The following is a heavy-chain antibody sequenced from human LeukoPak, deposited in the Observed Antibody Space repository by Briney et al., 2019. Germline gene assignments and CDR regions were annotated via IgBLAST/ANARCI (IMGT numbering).Heavy chain of an antibody. CDR1: GFTFSSYG. J-gene: IGHJ6*02. V-gene: IGHV3-48*02. CDR2: ISSSSSTT. Sequence: GGSLRLSCAAPGFTFSSYGMNWVRQAPGKGLEWVSYISSSSSTTYYADSVKGRFTISRDNAKNSLYLHMNSLRDEDTAVYYCARAPGYYYYGMDVWGQGTTVTVSS. CDR3: ARAPGYYYYGMDV.